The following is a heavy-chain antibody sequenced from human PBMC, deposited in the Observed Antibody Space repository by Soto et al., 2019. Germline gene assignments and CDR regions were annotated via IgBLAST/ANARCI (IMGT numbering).Heavy chain of an antibody. V-gene: IGHV1-46*03. CDR1: GYTFTSYY. Sequence: ASVKVSCKASGYTFTSYYMNWVRQAPGQGLEWLGIINPSGGYTTYAQRFLGRVTMTSDTSTSTVHMELGSLTSEDTAVYYCARGGGIVVVTAPYAHWGQGTLVTVSS. D-gene: IGHD2-21*02. CDR3: ARGGGIVVVTAPYAH. J-gene: IGHJ4*02. CDR2: INPSGGYT.